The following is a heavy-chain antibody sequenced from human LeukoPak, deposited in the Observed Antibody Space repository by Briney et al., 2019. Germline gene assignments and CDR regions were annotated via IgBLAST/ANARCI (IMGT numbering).Heavy chain of an antibody. CDR1: GGSFRNYY. V-gene: IGHV4-34*01. Sequence: SETLSLTYAVYGGSFRNYYWTWIRQSPGKGLEWIGEINHDGITNYNPPLKSRVTISADTSKNQFSLNLNSVTVADTAVYYCATYTCSGGSCYGYYVDVWGNGTTVTVSS. J-gene: IGHJ6*03. D-gene: IGHD2-15*01. CDR2: INHDGIT. CDR3: ATYTCSGGSCYGYYVDV.